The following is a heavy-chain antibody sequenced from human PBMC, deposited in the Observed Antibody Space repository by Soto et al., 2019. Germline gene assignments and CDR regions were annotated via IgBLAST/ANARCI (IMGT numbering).Heavy chain of an antibody. CDR1: GGSISSRSYY. D-gene: IGHD6-13*01. V-gene: IGHV4-39*01. CDR3: AKPSAAATLSDAFDI. Sequence: QLQLQESGPGLVKPSETLSLTCTVSGGSISSRSYYWGWIRQPPGKGLEWIGSSYYRGSTYYNPSLKSRVIISVDTSKNQFSLKLSSVTAADTAVYYCAKPSAAATLSDAFDIWGQGTMVTVSS. J-gene: IGHJ3*02. CDR2: SYYRGST.